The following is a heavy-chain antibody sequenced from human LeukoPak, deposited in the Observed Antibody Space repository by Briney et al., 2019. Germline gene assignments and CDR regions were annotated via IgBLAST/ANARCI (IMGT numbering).Heavy chain of an antibody. CDR1: GFTFSSYG. D-gene: IGHD3-9*01. Sequence: PGGSLRLSCAASGFTFSSYGMSWVRQAPGKGLEWVSAISGSGGSTYYADSVKGRFTISRDNSKNTLYLQMNSLRAEDTAVYYCAKGGRRYFDWSPPGVGYYYYYMDVWGKGTTVTISS. CDR3: AKGGRRYFDWSPPGVGYYYYYMDV. J-gene: IGHJ6*03. V-gene: IGHV3-23*01. CDR2: ISGSGGST.